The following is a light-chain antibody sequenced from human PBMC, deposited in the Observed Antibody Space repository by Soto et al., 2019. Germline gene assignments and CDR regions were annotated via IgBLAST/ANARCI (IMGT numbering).Light chain of an antibody. CDR2: APS. CDR3: QKSYNPLT. Sequence: DIQMTQCPSSLSATVGDRVTISCRASQTIIRYLNWYQQKPGKAPKLLIYAPSSLESVVPSRFSGSGSGTVFTLTISSQPPDDFATYYCQKSYNPLTFGPGTTVDVK. J-gene: IGKJ3*01. CDR1: QTIIRY. V-gene: IGKV1-39*01.